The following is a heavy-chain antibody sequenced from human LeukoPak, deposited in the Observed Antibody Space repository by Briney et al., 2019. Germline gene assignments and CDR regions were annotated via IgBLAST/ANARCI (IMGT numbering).Heavy chain of an antibody. J-gene: IGHJ4*02. V-gene: IGHV3-23*01. CDR3: AKPSFPSSGWYYFDY. CDR1: GFTFSTYA. Sequence: GGSLRLSCAASGFTFSTYAMSWVRQAPGKGLDWVSTFTGGGSIFYADSVKGRFTISRDNSKNTLYLQMNSLRAEDTAVYYCAKPSFPSSGWYYFDYWGQGTLVTVSS. CDR2: FTGGGSI. D-gene: IGHD6-19*01.